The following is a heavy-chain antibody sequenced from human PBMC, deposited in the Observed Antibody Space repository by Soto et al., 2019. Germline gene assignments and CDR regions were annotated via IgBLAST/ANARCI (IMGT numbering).Heavy chain of an antibody. CDR3: ARETHSNWFDP. CDR1: GGSFSGYY. Sequence: SETLSLTYAVYGGSFSGYYWSWIRQPPGKGLEWIGEINHSGSTNYNPSLKSRVTISVDTSKNQFSLKLSSVTAADTAVYYCARETHSNWFDPWGQGTLVTVSS. J-gene: IGHJ5*02. CDR2: INHSGST. V-gene: IGHV4-34*09.